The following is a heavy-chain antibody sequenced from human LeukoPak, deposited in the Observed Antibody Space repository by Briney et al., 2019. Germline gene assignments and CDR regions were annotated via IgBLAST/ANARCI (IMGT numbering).Heavy chain of an antibody. CDR3: ATPRKVVTRDAFDI. CDR2: FDPEDGET. Sequence: ASVKVSCKVSGYTLTELSMYWVRQAPGKGLEWMGGFDPEDGETIYAQKFQGRVTMTEDTSTDTAYMELSSLRSEDTAVYYCATPRKVVTRDAFDIWGQGTMVTVSS. D-gene: IGHD4-23*01. V-gene: IGHV1-24*01. J-gene: IGHJ3*02. CDR1: GYTLTELS.